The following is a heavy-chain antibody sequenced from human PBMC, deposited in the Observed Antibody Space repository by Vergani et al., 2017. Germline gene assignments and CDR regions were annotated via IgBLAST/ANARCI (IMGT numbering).Heavy chain of an antibody. CDR3: VKEFVRSSWYSGEYFQH. D-gene: IGHD6-13*01. Sequence: EVQLLESGGGLVQPGGSLRLSCAASGFTFSSYAMSWVRQAPGKGLEWVSAISSNGGSTYYADSVKGRFTISRDNSKNTLYLQMSSLRAEDTAVYYCVKEFVRSSWYSGEYFQHWGQGTLVTVSS. V-gene: IGHV3-23*01. CDR1: GFTFSSYA. J-gene: IGHJ1*01. CDR2: ISSNGGST.